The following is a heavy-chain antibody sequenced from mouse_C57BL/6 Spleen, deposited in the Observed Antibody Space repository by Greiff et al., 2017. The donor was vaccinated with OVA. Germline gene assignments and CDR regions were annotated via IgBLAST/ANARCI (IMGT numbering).Heavy chain of an antibody. Sequence: QVQLQQPGAELVRPGTSVKLSCKASGYTFTSYWMHWVKQRPGQGLEWIGVIDPSDSYTNYNQQFKGKATLTVDTSSRTAYMQLSSLTSEDSAVYYCARRGYGSSYWYFDVWGTGTTVTVSS. CDR2: IDPSDSYT. D-gene: IGHD1-1*01. CDR3: ARRGYGSSYWYFDV. V-gene: IGHV1-59*01. J-gene: IGHJ1*03. CDR1: GYTFTSYW.